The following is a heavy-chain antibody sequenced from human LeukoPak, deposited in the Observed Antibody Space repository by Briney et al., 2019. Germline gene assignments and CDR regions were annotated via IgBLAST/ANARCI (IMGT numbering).Heavy chain of an antibody. D-gene: IGHD3-10*01. CDR1: GFTFDDYG. Sequence: SGGSLRLSCAASGFTFDDYGMSWVRQAPGKGLEWVSGINWNGGSTGYADSVKGRFTISRDNSKNTLYLQMNSLRAEDTAVYYCAKAAREVRGVIRPYYYYYMDVWGKGTTVTISS. V-gene: IGHV3-20*04. J-gene: IGHJ6*03. CDR3: AKAAREVRGVIRPYYYYYMDV. CDR2: INWNGGST.